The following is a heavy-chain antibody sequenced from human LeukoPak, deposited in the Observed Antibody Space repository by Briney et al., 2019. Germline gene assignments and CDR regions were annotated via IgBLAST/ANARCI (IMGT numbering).Heavy chain of an antibody. CDR3: AREGAYYFDSSGYSGDAFDI. CDR2: INSDGSST. Sequence: PGGSLRLSCAASGFTFSSCWMHWVRQAPGKGLVWVSRINSDGSSTRDADSVKGRFTISRDNAKNTLYLQINSLRAEDTAVYYCAREGAYYFDSSGYSGDAFDIWGQGTMVTVSS. V-gene: IGHV3-74*01. D-gene: IGHD3-22*01. CDR1: GFTFSSCW. J-gene: IGHJ3*02.